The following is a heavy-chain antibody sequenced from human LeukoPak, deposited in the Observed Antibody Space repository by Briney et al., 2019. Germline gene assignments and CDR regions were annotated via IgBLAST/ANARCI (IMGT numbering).Heavy chain of an antibody. CDR3: AREPYPYWYFDL. CDR1: GGSFSGYY. Sequence: SETLSLTCAVYGGSFSGYYWSWIRQPPGKGLEWIGEINHSGSTNYNPSLKSRVTISVDTSKNQFSLKLSSVTAADTAVYYCAREPYPYWYFDLWGRGTLVTVSS. J-gene: IGHJ2*01. V-gene: IGHV4-34*01. CDR2: INHSGST.